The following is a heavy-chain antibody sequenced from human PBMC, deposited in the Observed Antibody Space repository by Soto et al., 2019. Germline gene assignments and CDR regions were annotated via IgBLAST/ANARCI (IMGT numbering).Heavy chain of an antibody. J-gene: IGHJ5*02. D-gene: IGHD1-26*01. Sequence: SETLSLTCTVSGYSISSGYYWGWIRQPPGKGLEWIGSIYHSGSTYYNPSLKSRVTISVDTSKNQFSLKLSSVTAADTAVYYCARSKDDGGSYNWFDPWGQGTLVTVSS. CDR2: IYHSGST. V-gene: IGHV4-38-2*02. CDR1: GYSISSGYY. CDR3: ARSKDDGGSYNWFDP.